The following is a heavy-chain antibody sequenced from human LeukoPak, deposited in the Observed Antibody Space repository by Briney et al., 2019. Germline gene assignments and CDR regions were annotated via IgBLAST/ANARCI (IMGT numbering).Heavy chain of an antibody. V-gene: IGHV1-69*05. CDR3: ASDPVVEGSYYDSSDHVIVYFQH. Sequence: SVKVSCKASGGTFSSYAISWVRQAPGQGLEWMGGIIPIFGTANYAQKFQGRVTITTDESTSTAYMELSSLRSEDTAVYYCASDPVVEGSYYDSSDHVIVYFQHWGQGTLVTVSS. J-gene: IGHJ1*01. CDR2: IIPIFGTA. D-gene: IGHD3-22*01. CDR1: GGTFSSYA.